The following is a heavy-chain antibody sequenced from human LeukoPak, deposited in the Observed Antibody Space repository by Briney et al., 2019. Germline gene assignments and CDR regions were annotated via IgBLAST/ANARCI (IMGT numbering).Heavy chain of an antibody. Sequence: ASVKVSCKASGYTFTSYGISWVRQAPGQGLEWMGWISAYNGNTNYAQKLQGRVTMTTDTSTSTAYMELRSLRSDDTAVYYCARVGNIVVVPAAVNWFDSWGQGTLVTVSS. V-gene: IGHV1-18*01. D-gene: IGHD2-2*01. CDR1: GYTFTSYG. J-gene: IGHJ5*01. CDR3: ARVGNIVVVPAAVNWFDS. CDR2: ISAYNGNT.